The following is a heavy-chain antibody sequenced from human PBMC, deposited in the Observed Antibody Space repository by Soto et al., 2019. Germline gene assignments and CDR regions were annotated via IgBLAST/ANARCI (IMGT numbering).Heavy chain of an antibody. D-gene: IGHD3-10*01. V-gene: IGHV1-18*01. CDR2: ISAYNGNT. Sequence: ASVKVSCKASGYTFTSYGISWVRQAPGQGLEWMGWISAYNGNTNCAQKLQGRVTMTTDTSTSTAYMELRSLRSDDTAVYYCARGRYYYGSGSYYNGAFDIWGQGTMVTVSS. J-gene: IGHJ3*02. CDR3: ARGRYYYGSGSYYNGAFDI. CDR1: GYTFTSYG.